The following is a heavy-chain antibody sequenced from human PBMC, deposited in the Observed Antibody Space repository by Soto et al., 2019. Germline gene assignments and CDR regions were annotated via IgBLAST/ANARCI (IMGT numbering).Heavy chain of an antibody. CDR3: ARERRYYDSSGYSPMNWFDP. J-gene: IGHJ5*02. V-gene: IGHV4-30-2*01. CDR2: IYHSGST. Sequence: SETLSLTCAVSGGSISSGGYSWSWIRQPPGKGLEWIGYIYHSGSTYYNPSLKSRVTISVDRSKNQFSLKLSSVTAADTAVYYCARERRYYDSSGYSPMNWFDPWGQGSLVTISS. CDR1: GGSISSGGYS. D-gene: IGHD3-22*01.